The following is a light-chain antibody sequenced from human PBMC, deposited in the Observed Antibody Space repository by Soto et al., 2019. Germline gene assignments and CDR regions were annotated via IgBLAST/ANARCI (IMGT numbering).Light chain of an antibody. CDR3: QQYYSTPFT. J-gene: IGKJ3*01. V-gene: IGKV4-1*01. CDR1: QSVLYSSNNKNY. CDR2: WAS. Sequence: DIVMTQSPDSLAVSLGERATINCKSSQSVLYSSNNKNYLAWYQQKSGQPPKLLIYWASTRESGVPDRFSGSGSGTDFTLTISSLQAEDVAVYYCQQYYSTPFTFGPGTKVYIK.